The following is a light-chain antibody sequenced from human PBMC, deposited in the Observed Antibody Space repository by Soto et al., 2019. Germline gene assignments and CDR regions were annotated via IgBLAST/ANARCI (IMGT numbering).Light chain of an antibody. V-gene: IGKV3-15*01. J-gene: IGKJ4*01. CDR1: QSVSSN. Sequence: EIVMTQSPATLSVSPGDRATLSCRASQSVSSNLAWYQQKPGQAPRILIYGASTRATGIPARFSGSGSGTESTLTISSLQSEDFAVYYGQQYNKWPLTFGGGTKVE. CDR3: QQYNKWPLT. CDR2: GAS.